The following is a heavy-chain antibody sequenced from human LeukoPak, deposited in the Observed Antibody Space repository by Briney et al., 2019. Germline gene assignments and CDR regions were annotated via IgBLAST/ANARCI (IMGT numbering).Heavy chain of an antibody. CDR2: IYYSGTT. V-gene: IGHV4-39*01. J-gene: IGHJ5*02. Sequence: SETLSLTCTVSGGSISSGSYYWGWLRQPPGKGLEWIGSIYYSGTTYYNPSLKSRVTISVDTSKNQFSLKLSSVTAADAAVYYCARHVFWFDVLRFLDNWFDPWGQGTLVTVSS. CDR1: GGSISSGSYY. CDR3: ARHVFWFDVLRFLDNWFDP. D-gene: IGHD3-3*01.